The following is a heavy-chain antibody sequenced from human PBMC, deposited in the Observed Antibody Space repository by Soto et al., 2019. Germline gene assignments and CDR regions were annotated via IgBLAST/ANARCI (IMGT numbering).Heavy chain of an antibody. Sequence: SETLSLTCSVSGGSISSSSYYWGWIRQPPGKGLEWIGTIYYSGSTYYNPSLKSRVTISVDTSKNQFSLKLSSVTAADTAVYYCARLEYDTLRGHWSDPWGQGTLVTV. J-gene: IGHJ5*02. CDR3: ARLEYDTLRGHWSDP. CDR1: GGSISSSSYY. CDR2: IYYSGST. D-gene: IGHD3-9*01. V-gene: IGHV4-39*01.